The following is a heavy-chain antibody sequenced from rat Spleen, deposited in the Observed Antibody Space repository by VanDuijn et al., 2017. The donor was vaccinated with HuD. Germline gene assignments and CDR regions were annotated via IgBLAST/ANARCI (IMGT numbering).Heavy chain of an antibody. CDR2: IQSGGST. Sequence: QVQLKESGPGLVQPSQTLSLTCTVSGFSLTDYSVHWVRQPPGKGLEWMGRIQSGGSTDYNSALKSRLSISRDTSKSQVFLKVNSLKTEDTGIYYCVRHEPRDYFDYWGQGVMVTVSS. J-gene: IGHJ2*01. CDR1: GFSLTDYS. V-gene: IGHV2-19*01. CDR3: VRHEPRDYFDY.